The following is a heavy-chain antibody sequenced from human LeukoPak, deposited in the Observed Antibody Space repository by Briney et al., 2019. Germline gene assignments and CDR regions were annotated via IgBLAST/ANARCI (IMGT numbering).Heavy chain of an antibody. CDR1: GGSISSYY. V-gene: IGHV4-34*01. CDR3: ARGPTNDIVVVPAAPYYYYGMDV. CDR2: INHSGST. D-gene: IGHD2-2*01. J-gene: IGHJ6*02. Sequence: SETLSLTCTVSGGSISSYYWSWIRQPPGKGLEWIGEINHSGSTNYNPSLKSRVTISVDTSKNQFSLRLSSVTAADTAVYYCARGPTNDIVVVPAAPYYYYGMDVWGQGTTVTVSS.